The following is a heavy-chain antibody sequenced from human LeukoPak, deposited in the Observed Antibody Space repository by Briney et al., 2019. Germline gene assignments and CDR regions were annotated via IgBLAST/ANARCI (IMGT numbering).Heavy chain of an antibody. CDR2: IYHSGST. CDR1: GGSISSSNW. D-gene: IGHD6-19*01. Sequence: SETLSLTCAVSGGSISSSNWWSWVRQPPGKGLEWIGEIYHSGSTNYNPSLKSRVTISVDKSKNQFSLRLTSVTAADTAAYYCARQGDSGWYYFDYWGQGTLVTVSS. J-gene: IGHJ4*02. CDR3: ARQGDSGWYYFDY. V-gene: IGHV4-4*02.